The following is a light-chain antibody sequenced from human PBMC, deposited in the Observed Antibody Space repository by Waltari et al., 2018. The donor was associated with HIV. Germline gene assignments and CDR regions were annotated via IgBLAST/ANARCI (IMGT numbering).Light chain of an antibody. CDR3: CSYGGFTTYV. V-gene: IGLV2-23*01. Sequence: QSALTQPASVSGSPGQSITISCIGTSSDVGGYSLVSWYQHHPGKAPQLLLFEDTERPSGVSNRFSASKSGTTASLTISGLLAEDAADYYCCSYGGFTTYVFGSGTKVTVL. CDR1: SSDVGGYSL. J-gene: IGLJ1*01. CDR2: EDT.